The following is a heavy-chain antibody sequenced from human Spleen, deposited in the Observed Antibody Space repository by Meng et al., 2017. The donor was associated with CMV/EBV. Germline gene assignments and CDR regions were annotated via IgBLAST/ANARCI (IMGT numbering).Heavy chain of an antibody. J-gene: IGHJ6*02. CDR3: AKDVLRFLEWLLYRSSVADYYGMDV. CDR2: IRYDGSNK. CDR1: GYTLSDLS. D-gene: IGHD3-3*01. Sequence: SCKVSGYTLSDLSMHWVRQAPGKGPEWLAFIRYDGSNKYYADSVKGRFTISRDNSKNTLYLQMNSLRAEDTAVYYCAKDVLRFLEWLLYRSSVADYYGMDVWGQGTTVTVSS. V-gene: IGHV3-30*02.